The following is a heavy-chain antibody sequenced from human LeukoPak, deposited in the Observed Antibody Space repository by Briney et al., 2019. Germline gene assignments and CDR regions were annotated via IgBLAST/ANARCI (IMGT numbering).Heavy chain of an antibody. CDR1: GFTFSSYS. CDR3: ARDGPVDTAMVYLYYYYYGMDV. CDR2: ISSSSSYI. J-gene: IGHJ6*02. D-gene: IGHD5-18*01. Sequence: GGSLRLSCAASGFTFSSYSMNWVRQAPGKGLEWVSTISSSSSYIYYADSVKGRFTISRDNAKNSLYLQMNSLRAEDTAVYYCARDGPVDTAMVYLYYYYYGMDVWGQGTTVTVSS. V-gene: IGHV3-21*01.